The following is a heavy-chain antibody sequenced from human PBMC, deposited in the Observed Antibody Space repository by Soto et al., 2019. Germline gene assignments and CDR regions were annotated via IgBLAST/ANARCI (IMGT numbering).Heavy chain of an antibody. Sequence: SETLSLTCTVSGDSVNSENSYWNWIRQAPGKGPEWIGCIYYNGGTNYNPSLKSRATILLDTSTNQFSLTLISVTAADTAAYYGARDGGQGRGVIGHYWGRGSLVTVSS. CDR2: IYYNGGT. CDR3: ARDGGQGRGVIGHY. J-gene: IGHJ4*02. V-gene: IGHV4-61*01. D-gene: IGHD3-16*02. CDR1: GDSVNSENSY.